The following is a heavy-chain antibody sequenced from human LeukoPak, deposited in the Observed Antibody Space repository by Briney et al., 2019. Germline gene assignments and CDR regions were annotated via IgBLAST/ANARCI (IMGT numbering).Heavy chain of an antibody. D-gene: IGHD3-10*01. CDR3: ARSPAGDAWPPAYYMDV. CDR2: IKEDGTEK. CDR1: EFSFSTYW. Sequence: GGSLRLSCAASEFSFSTYWMSWVRQAPGKGLEWVDNIKEDGTEKYYVGSVKGRFTISRDNAKKSLYLQMNSLRDDDTAVYFCARSPAGDAWPPAYYMDVWGKGTTVTVSS. V-gene: IGHV3-7*01. J-gene: IGHJ6*03.